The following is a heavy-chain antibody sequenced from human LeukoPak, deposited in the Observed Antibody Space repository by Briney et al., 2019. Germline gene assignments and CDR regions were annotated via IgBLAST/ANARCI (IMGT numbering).Heavy chain of an antibody. CDR1: GFTVSSNY. J-gene: IGHJ6*02. Sequence: GGSLRLSCAASGFTVSSNYMSWVHQAPGKGLEWVSVIYSGGSTYYADSVKGRFTISRHNSKNTLYLQMNSLGAEDTAVYYCARDGGGLAYYYGMDVWGQGTTVTVSS. V-gene: IGHV3-53*04. CDR2: IYSGGST. D-gene: IGHD2-15*01. CDR3: ARDGGGLAYYYGMDV.